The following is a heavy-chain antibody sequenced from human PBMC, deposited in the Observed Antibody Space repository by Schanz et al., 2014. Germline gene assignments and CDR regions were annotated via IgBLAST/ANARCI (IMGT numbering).Heavy chain of an antibody. CDR3: ARDAADFYDSLTEEEY. CDR2: ISAYNGNT. J-gene: IGHJ4*02. Sequence: QVQLVQSGAEVKKPGASVKVSCKASGYTFTSYGISWVRQAPGQGLEWMGWISAYNGNTKYPQKLQGRVTMTTDTSTSTAYMELRSLRSDDTAVYYCARDAADFYDSLTEEEYWGQGTLVTVSS. V-gene: IGHV1-18*01. D-gene: IGHD3-9*01. CDR1: GYTFTSYG.